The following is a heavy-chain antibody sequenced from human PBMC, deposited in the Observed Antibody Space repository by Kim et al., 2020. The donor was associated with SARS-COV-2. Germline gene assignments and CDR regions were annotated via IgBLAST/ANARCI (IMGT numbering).Heavy chain of an antibody. J-gene: IGHJ5*02. D-gene: IGHD3-10*01. Sequence: SETLSLTCAVYGGSFSGYYWSWIRQPPGKGLEWIGEINHSGSTNYNPSLKSRVTISVDTSKNQFSLKLSSVTAADTAVYYCARGNVEHLWFVGKNWFDPWGQGTLVTVSS. CDR2: INHSGST. V-gene: IGHV4-34*01. CDR1: GGSFSGYY. CDR3: ARGNVEHLWFVGKNWFDP.